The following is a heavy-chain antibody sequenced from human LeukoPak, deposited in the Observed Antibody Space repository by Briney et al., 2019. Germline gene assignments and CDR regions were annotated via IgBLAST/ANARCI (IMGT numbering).Heavy chain of an antibody. D-gene: IGHD6-13*01. J-gene: IGHJ4*02. CDR1: GYTFTVYY. V-gene: IGHV1-2*02. CDR2: INPNSGGT. Sequence: ASVTVSFTASGYTFTVYYMHWVRQAPGQGLEWMGWINPNSGGTNYAQKFQGRVTMTRDTSISTAYMELSRLRSDDTAVYYCARAVSSSWLYVDYWGQGTLVNVSS. CDR3: ARAVSSSWLYVDY.